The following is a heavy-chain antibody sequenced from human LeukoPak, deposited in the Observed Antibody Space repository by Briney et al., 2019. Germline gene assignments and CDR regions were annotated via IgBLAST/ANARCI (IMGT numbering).Heavy chain of an antibody. CDR2: IYYSGST. D-gene: IGHD6-13*01. Sequence: PSETLSLTCTVSGGSISSGGHYWSWIRQHPGEGLEWIGYIYYSGSTYYNPSLKSRVTISVDTSKNQFSLKLSSVTAADTAVYYCARDKKQLSAFDIWGQGTMVTVSS. CDR1: GGSISSGGHY. V-gene: IGHV4-31*03. CDR3: ARDKKQLSAFDI. J-gene: IGHJ3*02.